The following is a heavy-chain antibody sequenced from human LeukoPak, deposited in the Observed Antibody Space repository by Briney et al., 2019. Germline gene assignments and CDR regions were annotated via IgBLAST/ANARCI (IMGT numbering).Heavy chain of an antibody. V-gene: IGHV3-7*01. CDR2: IKKDGSDK. CDR3: LQYDSGNT. CDR1: GFTVSSNY. Sequence: GGSLRLSCAASGFTVSSNYMSWVRQAPGKGLEWVANIKKDGSDKYYVDSVKGRFTVSRDNAKNSLYLQMNSLRAEDTAVYYCLQYDSGNTWGQGTLVTVSS. D-gene: IGHD3-10*01. J-gene: IGHJ5*02.